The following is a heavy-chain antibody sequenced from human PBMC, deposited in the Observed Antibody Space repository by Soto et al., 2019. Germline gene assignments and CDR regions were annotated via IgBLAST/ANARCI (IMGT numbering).Heavy chain of an antibody. CDR1: GFTFSSYA. CDR2: ISGSGGST. Sequence: GGSLRLSCAACGFTFSSYAMSWVRQAPGKGLEWVSAISGSGGSTYYADSVKGRFTISRDNSKNTLYLQMNSLRAEDTAVYYCAKVLDTAMVGGDYYYYGMDVWGQGTTVTVSS. J-gene: IGHJ6*02. V-gene: IGHV3-23*01. CDR3: AKVLDTAMVGGDYYYYGMDV. D-gene: IGHD5-18*01.